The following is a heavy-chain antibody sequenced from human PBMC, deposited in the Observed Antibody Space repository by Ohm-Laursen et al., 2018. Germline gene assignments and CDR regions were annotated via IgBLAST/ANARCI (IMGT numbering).Heavy chain of an antibody. CDR3: ARLRGGTNGFDP. Sequence: GTLSLTCTVSGGSISSYYWSWIRQPPGKGLGWIGYIYYSGSTNYNPSLKSRVTISVDTSKNQFSLKLSSVTAADTAVYYCARLRGGTNGFDPWGQGTLVTVSS. CDR1: GGSISSYY. D-gene: IGHD1-7*01. V-gene: IGHV4-59*01. J-gene: IGHJ5*02. CDR2: IYYSGST.